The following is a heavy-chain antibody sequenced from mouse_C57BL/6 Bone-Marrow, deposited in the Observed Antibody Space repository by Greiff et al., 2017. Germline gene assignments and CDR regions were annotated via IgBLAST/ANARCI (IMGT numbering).Heavy chain of an antibody. D-gene: IGHD2-12*01. CDR3: EKIVGGWYFDG. J-gene: IGHJ1*03. Sequence: VQLQQPGAELVKPGASVKLSCKASGYTFTSYWMHWVKQRPGQGLEWIGMIHPKSGSTNYNEKFKSKATLTVDKSSSTAYMQLSSLTSEDTAVYYCEKIVGGWYFDGWGTGTTVTVSS. CDR1: GYTFTSYW. V-gene: IGHV1-64*01. CDR2: IHPKSGST.